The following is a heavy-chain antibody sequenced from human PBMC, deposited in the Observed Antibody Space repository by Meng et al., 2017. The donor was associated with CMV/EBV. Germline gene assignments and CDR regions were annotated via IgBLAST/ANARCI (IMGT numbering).Heavy chain of an antibody. J-gene: IGHJ6*02. CDR1: GFTFSSYA. CDR3: ARDRTMIVNGMDV. Sequence: GESLKISCAASGFTFSSYAMSWVRQAPGKGLEWVSYISSSGSNIYYADSVKGRFTISRDNAKSSLYPQMNSLRAEDTAVYYCARDRTMIVNGMDVWGQGTTVTVSS. V-gene: IGHV3-48*03. CDR2: ISSSGSNI. D-gene: IGHD3-22*01.